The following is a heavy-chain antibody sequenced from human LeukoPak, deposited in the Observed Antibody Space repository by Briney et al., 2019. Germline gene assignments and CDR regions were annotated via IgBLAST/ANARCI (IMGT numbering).Heavy chain of an antibody. CDR1: GFTFSSYW. Sequence: GGSLRLSCAASGFTFSSYWMHWVRQAPGKGLVWVSRINSDGSSTSYADSVKGRFTISRDNAKNTLYLQMNSLRAEDTAVYYCARAQADITMVRGVHYYYYYGMHVWGKGTTVTVSS. J-gene: IGHJ6*04. CDR3: ARAQADITMVRGVHYYYYYGMHV. CDR2: INSDGSST. V-gene: IGHV3-74*01. D-gene: IGHD3-10*01.